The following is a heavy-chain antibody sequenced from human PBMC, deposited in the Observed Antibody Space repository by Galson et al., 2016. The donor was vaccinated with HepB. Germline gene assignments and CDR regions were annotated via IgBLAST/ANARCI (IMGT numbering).Heavy chain of an antibody. CDR3: PRGSRYTGGTCYSLAFDY. CDR2: ISGTNGNT. Sequence: SVKVSCKASGYMFNTYGLAWVRQAPGQGFEWIGWISGTNGNTDYAHSFQGRVTITRDTSTHTAYLELRTLRNDDTAFYYFPRGSRYTGGTCYSLAFDYWGQGTLVIVSS. CDR1: GYMFNTYG. V-gene: IGHV1-18*01. J-gene: IGHJ4*02. D-gene: IGHD2-15*01.